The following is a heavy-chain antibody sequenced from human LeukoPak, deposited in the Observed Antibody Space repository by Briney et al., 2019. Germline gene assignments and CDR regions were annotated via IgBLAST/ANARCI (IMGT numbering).Heavy chain of an antibody. Sequence: ASVKVSCKAFGYTFTSHYMHWVRPAPGQGLEWMGILNPSGGRTTYAQKFKGRVTMTRDTSTSTVYMELSSLRSEDTAVYYCARDLIVDTVMGLFDYWGQGTLVTVSS. CDR2: LNPSGGRT. V-gene: IGHV1-46*01. D-gene: IGHD5-18*01. CDR1: GYTFTSHY. CDR3: ARDLIVDTVMGLFDY. J-gene: IGHJ4*02.